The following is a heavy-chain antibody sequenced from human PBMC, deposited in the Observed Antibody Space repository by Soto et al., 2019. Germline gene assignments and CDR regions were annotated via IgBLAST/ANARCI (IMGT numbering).Heavy chain of an antibody. CDR1: GGTFSSYA. Sequence: QVQLVQSGAEVKKPGSSVKVSCKASGGTFSSYAISWVRQAPGQGLEWMGGIIPIFGTANYAQKFQGRVTITADESTSTAYMELSSLRYEDTAVYYCAREGVVPAASPYYYYGMDVWGQGTTVTVSS. CDR2: IIPIFGTA. CDR3: AREGVVPAASPYYYYGMDV. J-gene: IGHJ6*02. D-gene: IGHD2-2*01. V-gene: IGHV1-69*01.